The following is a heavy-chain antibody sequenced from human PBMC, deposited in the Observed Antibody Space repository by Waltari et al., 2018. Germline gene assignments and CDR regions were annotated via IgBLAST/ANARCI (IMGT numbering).Heavy chain of an antibody. D-gene: IGHD3-22*01. CDR3: ARGPNGYWGLLDY. CDR2: INSDGKTI. J-gene: IGHJ4*02. CDR1: GFTFGSSW. Sequence: EVQLVESGGGLVQPGGSLRLSCAASGFTFGSSWLHWVRQAPGKGLVWVSRINSDGKTISYADSVKGRFTISRDNAKNTLFLQMNSLRAEDTAVYFCARGPNGYWGLLDYWGQGTLVTVSS. V-gene: IGHV3-74*01.